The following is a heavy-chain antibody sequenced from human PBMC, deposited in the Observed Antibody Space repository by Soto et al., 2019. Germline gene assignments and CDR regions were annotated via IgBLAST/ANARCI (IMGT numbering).Heavy chain of an antibody. D-gene: IGHD2-15*01. Sequence: QVQMVQSGAEVKKPGASVKISCKASGFTFSIYYMHWVRQAPGQGLEWMGIINPSGGTGLAQKCQGRVTMTKDTSTNSVDMEMSRMRYAETAIHDCAIDNSVADLGWWFDPWGQGTLVTVSS. V-gene: IGHV1-46*03. CDR3: AIDNSVADLGWWFDP. J-gene: IGHJ5*02. CDR1: GFTFSIYY. CDR2: INPSGGT.